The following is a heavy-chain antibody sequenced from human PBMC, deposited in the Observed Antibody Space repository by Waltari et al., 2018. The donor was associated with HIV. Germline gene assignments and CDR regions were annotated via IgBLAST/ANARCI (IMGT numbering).Heavy chain of an antibody. Sequence: QVQLVQSGAEVKKPGASVKVSCKASGYTFTGYYMHWVRQAPGQGLEWMGWINPNSGGTNYAQKFQGRVTMTRDTSISTAYMELSRLRSDDTAVYYCARSVMITFGGVIGHFDYWGQGTLVTVSS. J-gene: IGHJ4*02. CDR2: INPNSGGT. D-gene: IGHD3-16*02. V-gene: IGHV1-2*02. CDR1: GYTFTGYY. CDR3: ARSVMITFGGVIGHFDY.